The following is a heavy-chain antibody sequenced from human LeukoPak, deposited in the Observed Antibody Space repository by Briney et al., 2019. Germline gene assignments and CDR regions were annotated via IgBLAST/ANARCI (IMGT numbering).Heavy chain of an antibody. CDR1: ADSISNYW. J-gene: IGHJ3*02. CDR2: IKTRGGN. CDR3: ARFPSFYDLSGAANAFGI. V-gene: IGHV4-4*07. Sequence: SETLSLTCIVSADSISNYWWNWIRLPAGKGLEWIGRIKTRGGNNYNPSLRSRVTMSLDTSKNQFSLQLTSVTAADTAVYYCARFPSFYDLSGAANAFGIWGQGTMVIVSS. D-gene: IGHD2-15*01.